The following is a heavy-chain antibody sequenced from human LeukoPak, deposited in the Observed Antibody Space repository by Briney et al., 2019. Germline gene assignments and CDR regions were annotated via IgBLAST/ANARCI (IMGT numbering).Heavy chain of an antibody. CDR2: IYPGDSDT. J-gene: IGHJ4*02. CDR1: GCGFISYW. D-gene: IGHD6-13*01. CDR3: VRSGYSSSWYQGDY. Sequence: GAALQISSKGAGCGFISYWIGWGRRLPGKGLEWRGMIYPGDSDTRYSPSFQGQVTISADKSISTAYLQWSSLKASDTAMYYCVRSGYSSSWYQGDYWGQGTLVTVSS. V-gene: IGHV5-51*01.